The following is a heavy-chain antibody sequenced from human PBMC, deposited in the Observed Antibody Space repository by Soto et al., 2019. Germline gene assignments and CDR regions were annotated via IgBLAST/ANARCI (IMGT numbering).Heavy chain of an antibody. V-gene: IGHV1-18*01. CDR3: AGALWYYGSGSYYNAHFDY. CDR2: ISAYNGNT. D-gene: IGHD3-10*01. CDR1: GYTFTSYG. Sequence: GASVKVSCKASGYTFTSYGISWVRQAPGQGLEWMGWISAYNGNTNYAQKLQGRVTMTTDTSTSTAYMELRSLRSDDTAVYYCAGALWYYGSGSYYNAHFDYWGQGTLVTVSS. J-gene: IGHJ4*02.